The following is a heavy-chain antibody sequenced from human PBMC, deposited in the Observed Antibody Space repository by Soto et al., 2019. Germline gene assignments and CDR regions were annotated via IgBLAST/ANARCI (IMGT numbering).Heavy chain of an antibody. Sequence: SVKVSCKASGGTFSSYAISWVRQAPGQGLERMGGIIPIFGTANYAQKFQGRVTITADESTSTAYMELSSLRSEDTAVYYCAVPYYGSGSYVDYGMDVWGQGTTVTVSS. CDR2: IIPIFGTA. CDR3: AVPYYGSGSYVDYGMDV. CDR1: GGTFSSYA. J-gene: IGHJ6*02. V-gene: IGHV1-69*13. D-gene: IGHD3-10*01.